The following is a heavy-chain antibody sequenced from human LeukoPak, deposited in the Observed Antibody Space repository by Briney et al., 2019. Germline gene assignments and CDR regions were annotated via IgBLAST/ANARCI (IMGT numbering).Heavy chain of an antibody. Sequence: GGSLRLSCAASGFTFSSYAMHWARQAPGKGLEYVSAISSNGGSTYYANSVKGRFTISRDNSKNTLYLQMGSLRAEDMAVYYCARGLQPRYFDYWGQGTLVTVSS. V-gene: IGHV3-64*01. CDR2: ISSNGGST. D-gene: IGHD5-24*01. CDR3: ARGLQPRYFDY. J-gene: IGHJ4*02. CDR1: GFTFSSYA.